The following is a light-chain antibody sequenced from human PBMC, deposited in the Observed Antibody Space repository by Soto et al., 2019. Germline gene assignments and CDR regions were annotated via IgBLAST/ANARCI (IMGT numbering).Light chain of an antibody. CDR1: QSVSNSY. CDR2: GAS. V-gene: IGKV3-20*01. J-gene: IGKJ1*01. Sequence: EIVMTQSPDSLSVSPGERVTLSCRASQSVSNSYLAWYQQKPGQAPRLLIYGASSRATGIPDRFSGSGSGTDFTLTISRLEPEDFAVYYCQQYGSSQWTFGQGTKVDIK. CDR3: QQYGSSQWT.